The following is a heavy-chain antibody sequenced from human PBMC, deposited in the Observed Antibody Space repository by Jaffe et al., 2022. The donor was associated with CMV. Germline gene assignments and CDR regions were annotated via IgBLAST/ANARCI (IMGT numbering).Heavy chain of an antibody. CDR2: ISWDGGST. Sequence: EVQLVESGGVVVQPGGSLRLSCAASGFTFDDYTMHWVRQAPGKGLEWVSLISWDGGSTYYADSVKGRFTISRDNSKNSLYLQMNSLRTEDTALYYCAKVFPIAQAAGRGVEYYFDYWGQGTLVTVSS. D-gene: IGHD6-13*01. J-gene: IGHJ4*02. CDR1: GFTFDDYT. CDR3: AKVFPIAQAAGRGVEYYFDY. V-gene: IGHV3-43*01.